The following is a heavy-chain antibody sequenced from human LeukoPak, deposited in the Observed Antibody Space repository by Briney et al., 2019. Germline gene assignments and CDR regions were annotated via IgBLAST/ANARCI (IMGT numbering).Heavy chain of an antibody. CDR3: GRPLQRGSWTQRALDY. Sequence: ASVKVSCRASGYTFTSYDISWVRQATGQGLEWMGWMNPNSGNAGYAQRFQGRVTMTRNNSISTAYMELTSLRSEDTAVYYCGRPLQRGSWTQRALDYWGQGTLVTVSS. CDR2: MNPNSGNA. D-gene: IGHD3-10*01. V-gene: IGHV1-8*01. CDR1: GYTFTSYD. J-gene: IGHJ4*02.